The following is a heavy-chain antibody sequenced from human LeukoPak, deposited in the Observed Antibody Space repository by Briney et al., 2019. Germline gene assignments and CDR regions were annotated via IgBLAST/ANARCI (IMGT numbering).Heavy chain of an antibody. Sequence: PSETLSLTCSVSGDSIRSHYWSWIRQPPGKRPEWIGHVFFTGSTTYNPTLEGRVTISIDTSGSQFSLKLTSVTAADMAVYYCARVEWELLGAHLWGQGILLSVSS. V-gene: IGHV4-59*11. CDR2: VFFTGST. J-gene: IGHJ4*02. CDR3: ARVEWELLGAHL. CDR1: GDSIRSHY. D-gene: IGHD1-26*01.